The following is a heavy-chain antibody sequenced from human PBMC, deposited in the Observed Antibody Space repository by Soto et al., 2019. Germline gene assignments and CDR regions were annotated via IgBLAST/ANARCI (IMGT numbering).Heavy chain of an antibody. D-gene: IGHD2-21*02. CDR1: GGSITDFY. J-gene: IGHJ5*02. V-gene: IGHV4-59*08. Sequence: QVQLQESGPGLVQPSATLSLTCTVSGGSITDFYWSWIRQSPGKGLEWIGHVYSSGTTNYNPSLKSRVTISVDTSKSQFSLKLTSVTAADTAVYYCARHRSAIPSDFDPWGQGTLVTVSS. CDR2: VYSSGTT. CDR3: ARHRSAIPSDFDP.